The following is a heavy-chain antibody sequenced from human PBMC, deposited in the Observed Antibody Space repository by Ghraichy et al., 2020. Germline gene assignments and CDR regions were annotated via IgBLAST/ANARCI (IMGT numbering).Heavy chain of an antibody. CDR1: GFTFSDYA. Sequence: GSLRLSCPASGFTFSDYAVSWVRQAPGKGLEWVSSISGSGGRTYYAGSVKGRFTISRDNSKNTLYLQMNSLRAEDTAVYYCASSTFSSGWPTYFDYWGQGTLVTVSS. V-gene: IGHV3-23*01. D-gene: IGHD6-19*01. CDR2: ISGSGGRT. CDR3: ASSTFSSGWPTYFDY. J-gene: IGHJ4*02.